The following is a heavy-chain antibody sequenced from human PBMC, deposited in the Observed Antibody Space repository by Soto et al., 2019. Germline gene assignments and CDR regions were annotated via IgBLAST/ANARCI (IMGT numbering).Heavy chain of an antibody. J-gene: IGHJ3*02. CDR1: GGSITSGGDS. D-gene: IGHD1-1*01. CDR3: ARENVHPDAFDI. Sequence: QLQLQQSGSGLVKPSQTLSLTCAVSGGSITSGGDSWCWLRQPPGKGLEWIGYIYHNGNTSYNPSLKGRASMSLDRSKKHISLTLSSVPGAGAAVYYCARENVHPDAFDIWGQGTTVTVSS. V-gene: IGHV4-30-2*01. CDR2: IYHNGNT.